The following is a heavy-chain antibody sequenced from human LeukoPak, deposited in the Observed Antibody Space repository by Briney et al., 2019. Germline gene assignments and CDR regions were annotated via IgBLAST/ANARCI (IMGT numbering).Heavy chain of an antibody. V-gene: IGHV3-53*01. J-gene: IGHJ4*02. CDR1: GFSVSSSY. CDR3: ARDWYFDY. Sequence: GGSLRLSCAASGFSVSSSYISWVRQAPGKGLEWVSAIYSGGTTYYADSVKGRFTISRDNAKNSLYLQMNSLRAEDTAVYYCARDWYFDYWGQGTLVTVSS. CDR2: IYSGGTT.